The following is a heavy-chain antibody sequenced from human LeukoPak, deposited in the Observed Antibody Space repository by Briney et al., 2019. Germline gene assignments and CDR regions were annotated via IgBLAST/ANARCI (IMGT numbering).Heavy chain of an antibody. Sequence: ASVKVSCKASGYTFTSNYMHWVRQAPGQGLERMGIINPSGGSTSYAQKFQGIVTMTRNTSTSTVYMELSSLRSEDTAVYYCARAQWVGLTMIVVVLDYWGQGTLVTVSS. CDR3: ARAQWVGLTMIVVVLDY. J-gene: IGHJ4*01. D-gene: IGHD3-22*01. CDR1: GYTFTSNY. V-gene: IGHV1-46*01. CDR2: INPSGGST.